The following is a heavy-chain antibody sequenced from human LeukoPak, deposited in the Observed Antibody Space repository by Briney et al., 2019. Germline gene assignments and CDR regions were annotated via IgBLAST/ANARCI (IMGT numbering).Heavy chain of an antibody. CDR1: GFTVSRNY. CDR3: ARDAGVIWTPFDY. V-gene: IGHV3-53*01. J-gene: IGHJ4*02. Sequence: GGSLRLSCAASGFTVSRNYMSWVRQAPGKGLEWVSVIYSGGSTSYAESAKGRFTISRDNAKNTLYLQMNSLRAEDTALYYCARDAGVIWTPFDYWGQGTLVTVSS. D-gene: IGHD3-16*02. CDR2: IYSGGST.